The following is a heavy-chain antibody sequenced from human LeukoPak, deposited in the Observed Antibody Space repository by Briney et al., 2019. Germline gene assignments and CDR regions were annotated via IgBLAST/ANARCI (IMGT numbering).Heavy chain of an antibody. Sequence: PSHTLSLTCAVSGGSIRSGDYYWSWPRRPPGRGLEWIGHIYYSGDTYYNPSLKSRVAISVDTSKNQFSLKLSSVTAADTAVYYCACVTGLYYFDFWGQGTLVTVSS. CDR1: GGSIRSGDYY. D-gene: IGHD1-20*01. V-gene: IGHV4-30-4*01. CDR3: ACVTGLYYFDF. J-gene: IGHJ4*02. CDR2: IYYSGDT.